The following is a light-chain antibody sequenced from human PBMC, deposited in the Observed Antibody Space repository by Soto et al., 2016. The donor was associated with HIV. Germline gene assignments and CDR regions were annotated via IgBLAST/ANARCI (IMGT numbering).Light chain of an antibody. CDR2: KTS. CDR3: QQSYSTRMYT. J-gene: IGKJ2*01. CDR1: QSLSSW. V-gene: IGKV1-5*03. Sequence: DIQMTQSPSTLSASVGDRVTITCRASQSLSSWLAWYQQKPGKAPKLLIYKTSSLESGVPSRFSGSGSGTEFTLTISSLQPEDFATYYCQQSYSTRMYTFGQGTKLEI.